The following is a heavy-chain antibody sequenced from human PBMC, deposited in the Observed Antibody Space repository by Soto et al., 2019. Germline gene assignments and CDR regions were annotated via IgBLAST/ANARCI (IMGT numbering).Heavy chain of an antibody. V-gene: IGHV3-23*01. CDR2: IRARGGST. J-gene: IGHJ4*02. CDR3: EKGGYTTYFEY. D-gene: IGHD5-18*01. Sequence: EVQLLESGGGLVQPGGSLRLSCAASGFTFISYAMTWVRQAAGKGLDWVSTIRARGGSTFYGYSVKGRCTISRDNSDNTVYMQMNSLKAEDTAVYYCEKGGYTTYFEYWAQGTLVTVSS. CDR1: GFTFISYA.